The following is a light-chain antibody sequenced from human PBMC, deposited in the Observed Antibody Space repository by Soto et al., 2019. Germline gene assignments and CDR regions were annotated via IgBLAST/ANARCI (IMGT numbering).Light chain of an antibody. Sequence: EIVLTQSPATLSLSPVERAILSCRASQSVSSYLAWYQQKPGQAPRLLMYEASNRATGIPARFSGGGSGTDFTLTISSLEPEDFAVYYCQQRSDWPWTFGQGTKVDIK. CDR2: EAS. J-gene: IGKJ1*01. CDR1: QSVSSY. CDR3: QQRSDWPWT. V-gene: IGKV3-11*01.